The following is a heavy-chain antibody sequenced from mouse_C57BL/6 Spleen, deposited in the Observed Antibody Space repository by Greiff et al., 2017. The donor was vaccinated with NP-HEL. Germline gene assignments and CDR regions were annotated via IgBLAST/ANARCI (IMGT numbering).Heavy chain of an antibody. CDR1: GYTFTSYW. V-gene: IGHV1-61*01. D-gene: IGHD1-1*01. CDR2: IYPSDSET. J-gene: IGHJ1*03. Sequence: QVQLQQPGAELVRPGSSVKLSCKASGYTFTSYWMDWVKQRPGQGLEWIGNIYPSDSETHYNQKFKDKATLTVDKSSSTAYMQLSSLTSEDSAVYCCGSTTVVAPAWYFDVWGTGTTVTVSS. CDR3: GSTTVVAPAWYFDV.